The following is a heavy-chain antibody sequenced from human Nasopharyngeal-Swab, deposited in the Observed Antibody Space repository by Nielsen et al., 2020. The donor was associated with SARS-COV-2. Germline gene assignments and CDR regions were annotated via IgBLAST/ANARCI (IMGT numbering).Heavy chain of an antibody. D-gene: IGHD7-27*01. Sequence: GESLKISCEVSGFTFSDSWMHWVRQAPGKGLGWVSRINSDGSRTGYADAVKGRFTISRDNSKNTIYLQMNSLRAEDTAVYFCARDFDKTGDWGQGTLVTVSS. CDR3: ARDFDKTGD. CDR1: GFTFSDSW. CDR2: INSDGSRT. V-gene: IGHV3-74*01. J-gene: IGHJ4*02.